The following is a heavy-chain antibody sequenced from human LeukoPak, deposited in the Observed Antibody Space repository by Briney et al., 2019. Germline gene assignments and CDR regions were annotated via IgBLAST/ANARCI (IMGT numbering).Heavy chain of an antibody. Sequence: ASVKVSCKASGYTFTGYYMHWVRQAPGQGLEWMGWINPNSGGTNYAQKFQGRVTMTRDTSISTAYMELSRLRSDDTAVYYCARGGDCGGDCYSGEAFDIWGQGTMVTVSS. CDR3: ARGGDCGGDCYSGEAFDI. V-gene: IGHV1-2*02. CDR1: GYTFTGYY. CDR2: INPNSGGT. D-gene: IGHD2-21*01. J-gene: IGHJ3*02.